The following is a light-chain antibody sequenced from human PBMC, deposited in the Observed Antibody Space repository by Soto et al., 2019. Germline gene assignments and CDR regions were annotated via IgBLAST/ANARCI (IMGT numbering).Light chain of an antibody. CDR2: DVT. CDR1: SRDVGGYNY. V-gene: IGLV2-14*01. J-gene: IGLJ1*01. CDR3: SSYTSSSTPYV. Sequence: QSALTQPASVSVAPGQSITISCTGTSRDVGGYNYVSWYQQHPVKAPKLMIYDVTNRPSGVSDRFSGSKSGNTASLTISGLQAEDEADYYCSSYTSSSTPYVFGTGTKVTVL.